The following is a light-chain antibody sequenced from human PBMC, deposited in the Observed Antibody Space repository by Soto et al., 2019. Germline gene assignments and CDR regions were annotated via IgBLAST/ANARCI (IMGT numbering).Light chain of an antibody. Sequence: PGERAALSCRASETIDSFLAWYQQKPGQPPRLLIYDASKRATGIPARFSGSGSGTDFTLTISSLEPEDFAVYYCQQYASSPGTFGQGTKVAIK. CDR1: ETIDSF. CDR2: DAS. CDR3: QQYASSPGT. J-gene: IGKJ1*01. V-gene: IGKV3-11*01.